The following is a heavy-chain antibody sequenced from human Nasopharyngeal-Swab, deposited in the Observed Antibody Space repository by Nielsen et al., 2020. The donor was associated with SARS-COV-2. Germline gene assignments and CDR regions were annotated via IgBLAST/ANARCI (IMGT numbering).Heavy chain of an antibody. CDR1: GGSFSGYY. CDR2: INHSGST. V-gene: IGHV4-34*01. Sequence: SETLSLTCAVYGGSFSGYYWSWIRQPPGKGLEWIGEINHSGSTNYNPSLKSRVTISVDTSKNQFSLKLSSVTAADTAVYYCARRGGVVPAAIPYYYYYMDVWGKGTTVTVS. CDR3: ARRGGVVPAAIPYYYYYMDV. J-gene: IGHJ6*03. D-gene: IGHD2-2*02.